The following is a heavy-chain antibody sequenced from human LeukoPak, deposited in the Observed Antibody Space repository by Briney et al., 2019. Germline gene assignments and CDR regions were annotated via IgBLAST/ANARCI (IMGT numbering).Heavy chain of an antibody. V-gene: IGHV3-23*01. Sequence: PGGSLRLSWAASGFTFSTYGMSWVRQAPGKGLEWVSGVSGSGGSTYYADSVKGRFTISRDNSKNTLYLQMNSLRVEDTAVYYCAKDRLRYCSGGSCYSPVDYWGQGTLVSVSS. D-gene: IGHD2-15*01. CDR2: VSGSGGST. J-gene: IGHJ4*02. CDR3: AKDRLRYCSGGSCYSPVDY. CDR1: GFTFSTYG.